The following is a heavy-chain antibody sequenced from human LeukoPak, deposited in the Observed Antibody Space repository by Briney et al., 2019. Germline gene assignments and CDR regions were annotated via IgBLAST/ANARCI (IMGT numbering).Heavy chain of an antibody. CDR1: GGSISSYY. CDR3: ARHTYGGNSHFDY. J-gene: IGHJ4*02. D-gene: IGHD4-23*01. Sequence: SETLSLTCTVSGGSISSYYWSWIRQPPGKGLEWIGYIYYSGSTNYNPSLKSRVTISVDTFKNQFSLKLSSVTAADTAVYYCARHTYGGNSHFDYWGQGTLVTVSS. CDR2: IYYSGST. V-gene: IGHV4-59*08.